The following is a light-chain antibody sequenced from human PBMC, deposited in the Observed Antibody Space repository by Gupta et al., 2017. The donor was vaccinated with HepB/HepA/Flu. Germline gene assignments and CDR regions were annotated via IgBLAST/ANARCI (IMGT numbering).Light chain of an antibody. Sequence: SYELTPPPSLSVSPGQTARIRCPGDAFPNHYTYWYQQKSGQAPVLVIYKDNDRHSGLPARFSGASSVRTVALTITGGQAEDEADDYCQSADSSGTYPVVFGGGTHLTVL. J-gene: IGLJ2*01. CDR1: AFPNHY. V-gene: IGLV3-25*03. CDR2: KDN. CDR3: QSADSSGTYPVV.